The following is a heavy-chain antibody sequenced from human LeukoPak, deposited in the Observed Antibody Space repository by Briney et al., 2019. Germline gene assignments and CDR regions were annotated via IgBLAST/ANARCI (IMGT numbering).Heavy chain of an antibody. CDR2: ISSNGGST. V-gene: IGHV3-64*04. CDR1: GFTFSSYA. CDR3: GKSPRVETTTY. J-gene: IGHJ4*02. Sequence: GGSLRLSCSASGFTFSSYAMHWVRQAPGKGLEYVSAISSNGGSTYYADSVEGRFTISRDNSKNTVYLQMNSLRPEDTAVYYCGKSPRVETTTYWGQGTLVTVSS. D-gene: IGHD5-18*01.